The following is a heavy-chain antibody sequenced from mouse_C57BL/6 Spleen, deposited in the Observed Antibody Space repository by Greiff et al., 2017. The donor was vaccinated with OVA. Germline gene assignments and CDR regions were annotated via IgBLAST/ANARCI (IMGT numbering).Heavy chain of an antibody. D-gene: IGHD1-1*01. CDR1: GYTFTDYA. V-gene: IGHV1-67*01. J-gene: IGHJ4*01. Sequence: QVQLQQSGPELVRPGVSVKISCKGSGYTFTDYAMHWVKQSHAKSLEWIGVISPYYGDASYNQKFKDKATMTVDKSSSTAYMELASLTSADSAVSYCARSRYGDSYRPLMDYWGQGTSVTVSS. CDR3: ARSRYGDSYRPLMDY. CDR2: ISPYYGDA.